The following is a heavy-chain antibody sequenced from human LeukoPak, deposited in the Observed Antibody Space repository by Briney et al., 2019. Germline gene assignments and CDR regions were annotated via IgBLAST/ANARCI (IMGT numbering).Heavy chain of an antibody. V-gene: IGHV5-51*01. Sequence: GESLKISCKGSGYSFTSYWIGWVRPMPGKGLEWMGIIYPGDSDTRYSPSFQGQVTISADKSISTAYLQWSSLKASDTAMYYCARRVGYCSGGSCYFDYWGQGTLVTVSS. CDR3: ARRVGYCSGGSCYFDY. CDR1: GYSFTSYW. CDR2: IYPGDSDT. D-gene: IGHD2-15*01. J-gene: IGHJ4*02.